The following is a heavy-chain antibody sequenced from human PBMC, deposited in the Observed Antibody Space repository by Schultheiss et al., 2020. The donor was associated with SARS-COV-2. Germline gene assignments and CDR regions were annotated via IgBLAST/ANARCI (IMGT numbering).Heavy chain of an antibody. J-gene: IGHJ6*02. CDR3: AKDLYYYYYYGMDV. CDR2: ISSSSSYI. V-gene: IGHV3-21*01. CDR1: GFTFSSYS. Sequence: GSLRLSCAASGFTFSSYSMNWVRQAPGKGLEWVSSISSSSSYIYYADSVKGRFTISRDNAKNSLYLQMNSLRAEDTAVYYCAKDLYYYYYYGMDVWGQGTTVTVS.